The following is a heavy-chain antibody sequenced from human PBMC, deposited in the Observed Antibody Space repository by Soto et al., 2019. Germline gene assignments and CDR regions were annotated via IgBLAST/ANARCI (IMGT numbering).Heavy chain of an antibody. CDR3: ARDLEFRDGNISHLDY. V-gene: IGHV1-69*13. Sequence: SVKVSCKASGGTFRNHVFNWVRQAPGQGLEWMGGIIPIIGTPNYAQKFQGRVTITADASTNTVYLEVSSLRSQDTAVYYCARDLEFRDGNISHLDYWGQGTLVTVSS. CDR2: IIPIIGTP. J-gene: IGHJ4*02. CDR1: GGTFRNHV. D-gene: IGHD3-10*01.